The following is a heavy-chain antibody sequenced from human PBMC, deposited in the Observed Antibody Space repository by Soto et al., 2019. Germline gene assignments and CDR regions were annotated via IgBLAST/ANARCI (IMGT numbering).Heavy chain of an antibody. D-gene: IGHD3-10*01. V-gene: IGHV1-58*01. CDR2: IVVGSGNT. CDR1: GFTFTSSA. Sequence: GASVKVSCKASGFTFTSSAVQWVRQARGQRLEWIGWIVVGSGNTNYAQKFQERVTITRDMSTSTAYMELSSLRSEDTAVYYCAADIYYYYGSGSYYNRNDYWGQGTLVTVSS. J-gene: IGHJ4*02. CDR3: AADIYYYYGSGSYYNRNDY.